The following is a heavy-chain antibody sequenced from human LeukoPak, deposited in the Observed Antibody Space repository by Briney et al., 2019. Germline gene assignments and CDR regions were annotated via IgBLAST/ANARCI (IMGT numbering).Heavy chain of an antibody. CDR1: GFTFSSYA. Sequence: GGSLRLSCAASGFTFSSYAMSWVRQAPGKGLEWVSGTSGSGGSTYYAGSVKGRFTISRDNSKNTLYLQMNSLIVEDTAVYYCAKNGGSQCYAHLDSWGQGTLVTVSS. CDR2: TSGSGGST. V-gene: IGHV3-23*01. D-gene: IGHD2-15*01. J-gene: IGHJ4*02. CDR3: AKNGGSQCYAHLDS.